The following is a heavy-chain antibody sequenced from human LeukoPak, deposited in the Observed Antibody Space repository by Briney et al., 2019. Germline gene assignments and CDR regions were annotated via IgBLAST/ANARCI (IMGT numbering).Heavy chain of an antibody. V-gene: IGHV4-34*01. CDR2: INHSGST. Sequence: KPSETLSLTCAVYGGSFSGYYWSWIRQPPGKGLEWIGEINHSGSTNYNPSLKSRVTISVDTSKNQFSLKLSSVTAADTAVYYCARHKRRSMIVVVRSAFDIWGQGTMVTVSS. CDR3: ARHKRRSMIVVVRSAFDI. J-gene: IGHJ3*02. D-gene: IGHD3-22*01. CDR1: GGSFSGYY.